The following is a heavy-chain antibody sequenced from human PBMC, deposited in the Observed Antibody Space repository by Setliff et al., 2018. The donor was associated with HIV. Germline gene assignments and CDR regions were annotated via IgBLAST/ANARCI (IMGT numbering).Heavy chain of an antibody. J-gene: IGHJ4*02. CDR1: GGSISSYY. CDR2: IYTGGNT. V-gene: IGHV4-4*07. CDR3: ARGAIAAAGDFDY. Sequence: PSETLSLTCTVSGGSISSYYWSWIRQAAGQGLEWIGLIYTGGNTYYNPSLKSRVTMSLDTSKNQFSLRLSSVTAADTAVYYCARGAIAAAGDFDYWGQGTLVTVSS. D-gene: IGHD6-13*01.